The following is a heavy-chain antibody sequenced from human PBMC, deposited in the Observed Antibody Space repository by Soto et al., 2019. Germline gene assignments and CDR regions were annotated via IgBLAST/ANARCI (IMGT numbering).Heavy chain of an antibody. CDR1: GGSIGSSGHY. CDR3: ARHNLPPYFES. CDR2: FYYSGNT. V-gene: IGHV4-39*01. Sequence: QLQLQESGPGLVKASETLSLTCAVSGGSIGSSGHYWGWIRQPPGKGLEWIASFYYSGNTYYNPSLKSRVTISVDTSKNQFSLRLSSVSAADTAVYYCARHNLPPYFESWGHGALVTVSS. J-gene: IGHJ4*01.